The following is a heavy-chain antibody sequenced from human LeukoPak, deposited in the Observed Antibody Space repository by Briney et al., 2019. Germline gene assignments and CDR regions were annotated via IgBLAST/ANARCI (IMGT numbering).Heavy chain of an antibody. Sequence: GGSLRLSCAASGFTFSSYTMNWVRQAPGPGLEWVSSISGSSRHKYYADSVKGRFTISRDNAKNSLYPQMNSLRAEDTAVYYCARTANFAAGYYIDYWGQGTLVTVSS. J-gene: IGHJ4*02. D-gene: IGHD6-13*01. CDR1: GFTFSSYT. V-gene: IGHV3-21*01. CDR3: ARTANFAAGYYIDY. CDR2: ISGSSRHK.